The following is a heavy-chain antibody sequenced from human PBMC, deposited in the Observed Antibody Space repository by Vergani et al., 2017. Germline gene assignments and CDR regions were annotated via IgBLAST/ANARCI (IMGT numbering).Heavy chain of an antibody. Sequence: QVQLQESGPGLVKPSQTLSLTCTVSGASMSSVGYYWTWIRQSAGKGPEWIGHIHTGGSTDLNPSFKSRVSISVDTSKSQLSLKLNSVTVADTAVYYCARSRPYCTSGSCPAIWGQGTLVTVSS. J-gene: IGHJ4*02. D-gene: IGHD2-15*01. V-gene: IGHV4-61*02. CDR2: IHTGGST. CDR1: GASMSSVGYY. CDR3: ARSRPYCTSGSCPAI.